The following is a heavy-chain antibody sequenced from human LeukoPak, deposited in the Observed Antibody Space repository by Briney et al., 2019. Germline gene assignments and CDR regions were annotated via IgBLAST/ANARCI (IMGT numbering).Heavy chain of an antibody. CDR2: IYHSGTT. CDR1: GGSFSGYY. J-gene: IGHJ4*02. D-gene: IGHD3-10*01. CDR3: ARGGISYYLDY. Sequence: SETLSLTRAVYGGSFSGYYWSWIRQPPGKGLEWIGEIYHSGTTNYNPSLKSRVTISVDTSKIQFSLELRSVTAADTAVYFCARGGISYYLDYWGRGTLVTVSS. V-gene: IGHV4-34*01.